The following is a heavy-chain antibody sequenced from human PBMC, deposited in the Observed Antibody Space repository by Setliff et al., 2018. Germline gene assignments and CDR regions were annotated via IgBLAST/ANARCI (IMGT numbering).Heavy chain of an antibody. Sequence: SGTLSLTCAVYGGSFSGYSWSWIRQPPGKGLEWIGEINHSGSTNYNPSLKNRVTISLDTSKSQFFLKLNSVTAADTGVYYCARMTGFAYMDVWGKGTPVTVSS. CDR3: ARMTGFAYMDV. CDR1: GGSFSGYS. CDR2: INHSGST. J-gene: IGHJ6*03. V-gene: IGHV4-34*01.